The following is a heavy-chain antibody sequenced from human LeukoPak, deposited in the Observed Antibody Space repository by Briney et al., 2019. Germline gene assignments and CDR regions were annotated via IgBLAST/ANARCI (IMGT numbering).Heavy chain of an antibody. CDR3: AKSNGYGLVDI. CDR2: INHSGST. V-gene: IGHV4-34*01. Sequence: SETLSLTCAVYGGSFSGYYWSWIRQPPGKGLEWIGEINHSGSTNYNPSLKSRVTISLDASRNQFSLKLNSVTAADTAVYYCAKSNGYGLVDIWGQGTMVTVSS. CDR1: GGSFSGYY. D-gene: IGHD3-10*01. J-gene: IGHJ3*02.